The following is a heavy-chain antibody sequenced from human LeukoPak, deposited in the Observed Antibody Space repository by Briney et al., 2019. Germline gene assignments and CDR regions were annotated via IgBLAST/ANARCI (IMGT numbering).Heavy chain of an antibody. Sequence: QTGGSLRLSCAASGFTFSSYWMSWVRQAPGKGMEWVANIKQDGSEKNYVDSVKGRLTISRDNAKNSLYLQMNSLRAGDTGVYYCARDLGYSYEGYFDYWGQGTLVTVSS. CDR1: GFTFSSYW. CDR3: ARDLGYSYEGYFDY. CDR2: IKQDGSEK. D-gene: IGHD5-18*01. J-gene: IGHJ4*02. V-gene: IGHV3-7*01.